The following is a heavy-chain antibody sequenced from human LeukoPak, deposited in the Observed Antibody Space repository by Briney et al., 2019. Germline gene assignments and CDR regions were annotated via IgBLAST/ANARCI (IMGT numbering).Heavy chain of an antibody. J-gene: IGHJ5*02. CDR2: INPSGGST. CDR1: GYTLTSYY. D-gene: IGHD1-1*01. CDR3: ASEFTGWFDP. Sequence: ASVNVSCKASGYTLTSYYMHWVRQAPGQGLEWMGIINPSGGSTSYAQKFQGRVTMTRDTSTSTVYMELSSLRSEDTAVYYCASEFTGWFDPWGQGTLVTVSS. V-gene: IGHV1-46*01.